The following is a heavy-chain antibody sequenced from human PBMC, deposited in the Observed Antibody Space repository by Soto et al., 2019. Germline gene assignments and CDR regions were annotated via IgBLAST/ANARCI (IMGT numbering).Heavy chain of an antibody. D-gene: IGHD3-3*01. CDR3: AKAPDTIF. CDR2: ISYDGSNK. V-gene: IGHV3-30*18. CDR1: GFTFSSYG. J-gene: IGHJ4*02. Sequence: LRLSCAASGFTFSSYGMHWVRQAPGKGLEWVAVISYDGSNKYYADSVKGRFTISRDNSKNTLYLQMNSLRAEDTAVYYCAKAPDTIFWGQGTLVTVSS.